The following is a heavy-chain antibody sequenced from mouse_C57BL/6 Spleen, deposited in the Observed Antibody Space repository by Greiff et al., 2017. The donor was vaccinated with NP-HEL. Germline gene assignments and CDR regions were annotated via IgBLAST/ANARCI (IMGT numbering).Heavy chain of an antibody. CDR3: ARDNGLGRLDY. V-gene: IGHV5-16*01. D-gene: IGHD4-1*01. J-gene: IGHJ2*01. CDR2: INYDGSST. Sequence: EVMLVESEGGLVQPGSSMKLSCTASGFTFSDYYMAWVRQVPEKGLEWVANINYDGSSTYYLDSLKSRFIISRDNAKNILYLQMSSLKSEDTATYYCARDNGLGRLDYWGQGTTLTVSS. CDR1: GFTFSDYY.